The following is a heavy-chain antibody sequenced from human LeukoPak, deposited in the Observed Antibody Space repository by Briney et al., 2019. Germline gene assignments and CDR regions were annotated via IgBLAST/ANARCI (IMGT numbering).Heavy chain of an antibody. CDR2: IWYDGSNR. D-gene: IGHD6-19*01. Sequence: PGGSLRLSCAASGFTFSSHGMHWVREAPGKGVEWVAVIWYDGSNRYYADSVKGRFTISRDNSKNTLYLQMNSLRAEDTAVYYCARDGTGSNSGWYIHWGQGALATVSS. CDR3: ARDGTGSNSGWYIH. CDR1: GFTFSSHG. J-gene: IGHJ4*02. V-gene: IGHV3-33*01.